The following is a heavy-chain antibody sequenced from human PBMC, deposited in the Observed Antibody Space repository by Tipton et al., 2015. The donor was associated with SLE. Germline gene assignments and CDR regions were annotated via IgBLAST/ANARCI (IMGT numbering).Heavy chain of an antibody. CDR1: GGSISSGGYN. CDR2: IYYSGST. J-gene: IGHJ5*02. CDR3: ARDQRQEFDP. V-gene: IGHV4-31*03. Sequence: TLSLTCTVSGGSISSGGYNWSWIRQHPGKGLEWIGYIYYSGSTYYNPSLKSRVTISVDTSKNQFSLKLSSVTAADTAVYYCARDQRQEFDPWGQGTLVTVSS.